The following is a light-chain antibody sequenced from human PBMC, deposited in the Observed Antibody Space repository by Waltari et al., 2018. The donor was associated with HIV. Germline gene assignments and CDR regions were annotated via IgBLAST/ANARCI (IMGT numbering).Light chain of an antibody. V-gene: IGLV2-8*01. J-gene: IGLJ3*02. Sequence: QSALTQPPSASGSPGQSVTISCTGTSSDIGGYNYVSWYQQHPDKAPKLMIYEVSKRPSGVPDRFSVSKSGNTASLTVSGLQAGDEANYYCYSYAGSNNWVFGGGTKLTVL. CDR1: SSDIGGYNY. CDR3: YSYAGSNNWV. CDR2: EVS.